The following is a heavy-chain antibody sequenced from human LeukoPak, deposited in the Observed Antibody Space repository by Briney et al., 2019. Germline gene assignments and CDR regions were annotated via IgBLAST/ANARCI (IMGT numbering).Heavy chain of an antibody. D-gene: IGHD6-13*01. CDR3: ASTGIAAAGTRD. Sequence: SETLSLTCTVSGGSISSGDYYWSWIRQPPGKGLEWIGYIYHSGSTYYNPSLKSRVTISVDRSKNQFSLKLSSVTAADTAVYYCASTGIAAAGTRDWGQGTLVTVSS. V-gene: IGHV4-30-4*08. CDR1: GGSISSGDYY. J-gene: IGHJ4*02. CDR2: IYHSGST.